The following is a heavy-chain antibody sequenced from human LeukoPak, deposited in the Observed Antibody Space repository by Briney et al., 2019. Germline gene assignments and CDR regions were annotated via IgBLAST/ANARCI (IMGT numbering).Heavy chain of an antibody. D-gene: IGHD6-13*01. CDR3: ARDKPINGSSRSEYYFDY. V-gene: IGHV3-30-3*01. Sequence: GGSLRLSCAASGFTFSSYAMHWVRQAPGKGLEWVAVISYDGSNKYYADSVKGRFTISRDNSKNTLYLQMNSLRAEDTAVYYCARDKPINGSSRSEYYFDYWGQGTLVTVSS. CDR1: GFTFSSYA. CDR2: ISYDGSNK. J-gene: IGHJ4*02.